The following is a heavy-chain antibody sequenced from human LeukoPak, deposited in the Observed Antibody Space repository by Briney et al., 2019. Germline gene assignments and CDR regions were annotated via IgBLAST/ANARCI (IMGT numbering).Heavy chain of an antibody. V-gene: IGHV4-59*02. CDR1: GGSVNGYY. CDR2: IYYTEST. J-gene: IGHJ5*02. Sequence: PSETLSFTCTVSGGSVNGYYWSWIRQPPGKGLEWVGYIYYTESTYYNPSLKSRVTISLDTSKNQFSLKLSSVTAADTAVYYCARDRWFDTWGQGTLVTVSS. CDR3: ARDRWFDT.